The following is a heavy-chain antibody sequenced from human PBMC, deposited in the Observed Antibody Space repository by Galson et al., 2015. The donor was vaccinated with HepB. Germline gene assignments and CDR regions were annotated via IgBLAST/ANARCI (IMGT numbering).Heavy chain of an antibody. CDR3: ARGLHNSVVVPDMDD. CDR1: GGPFSSYA. V-gene: IGHV1-69*04. CDR2: IIPILGIA. D-gene: IGHD2-2*01. J-gene: IGHJ6*03. Sequence: SVKVSCKASGGPFSSYAISWVRQAPGQGLEWMGRIIPILGIANYAQKFQGRVTITADKSTSTAYMELSSLRSEDTAVYSCARGLHNSVVVPDMDDWGKGTTVTVSS.